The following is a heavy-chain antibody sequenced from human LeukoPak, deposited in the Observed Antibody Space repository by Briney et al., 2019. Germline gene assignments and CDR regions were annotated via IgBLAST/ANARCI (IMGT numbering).Heavy chain of an antibody. CDR1: GGSFSNYY. Sequence: SETLSLTCGVSGGSFSNYYWSWIRQPPGKGLEWIGEVNPGGSTSYSPSLQSRVTISVDTSKNQFSLKLSSVTAADTAVYYCARHSWGGTRNFDYWGQGTLVTVSS. J-gene: IGHJ4*02. V-gene: IGHV4-34*01. CDR2: VNPGGST. CDR3: ARHSWGGTRNFDY. D-gene: IGHD2-2*01.